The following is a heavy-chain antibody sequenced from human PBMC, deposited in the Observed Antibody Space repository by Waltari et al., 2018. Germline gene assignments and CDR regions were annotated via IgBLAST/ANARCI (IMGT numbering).Heavy chain of an antibody. V-gene: IGHV3-21*01. CDR3: ARSSLHDIVVVVAATPGAFDI. D-gene: IGHD2-15*01. J-gene: IGHJ3*02. Sequence: EVQLVESGGGLVKPGGSLRLSCAASGFTFSSYSMNWVRQAPGKGLEWVSSISSSSSYIYYADSVKGRFTISRDNAKNSLYLQMNSLRAEDTAVYYCARSSLHDIVVVVAATPGAFDIWGQGTMVTVSS. CDR2: ISSSSSYI. CDR1: GFTFSSYS.